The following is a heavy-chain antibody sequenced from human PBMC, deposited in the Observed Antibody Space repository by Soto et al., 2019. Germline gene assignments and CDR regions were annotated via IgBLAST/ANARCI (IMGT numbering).Heavy chain of an antibody. CDR1: GGSLSSYY. CDR2: IYYSGST. J-gene: IGHJ6*03. CDR3: AKTTNDYGDYGYYYYYMDV. D-gene: IGHD4-17*01. Sequence: SETPSPPCTVSGGSLSSYYRSWVRQPPGTRLEWIGYIYYSGSTNYNPSLKSRVTISVDTSKNQFSLKLSSVTAADTAVYYCAKTTNDYGDYGYYYYYMDVWGKGTTVTVSS. V-gene: IGHV4-59*01.